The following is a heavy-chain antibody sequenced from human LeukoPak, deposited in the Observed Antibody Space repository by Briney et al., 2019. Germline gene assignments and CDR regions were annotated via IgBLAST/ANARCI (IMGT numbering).Heavy chain of an antibody. J-gene: IGHJ4*02. D-gene: IGHD2-8*02. Sequence: SDTLSLTCSVSGDSVTSYYWSWIRQPPGKGLEWIGYVSSDGTTNYTPSLRSRVIMSVDTAKNHISLSLTSLTAADTAIYYCARLDCTGDGCYNHWGQGTLVTVSS. CDR3: ARLDCTGDGCYNH. CDR1: GDSVTSYY. V-gene: IGHV4-59*08. CDR2: VSSDGTT.